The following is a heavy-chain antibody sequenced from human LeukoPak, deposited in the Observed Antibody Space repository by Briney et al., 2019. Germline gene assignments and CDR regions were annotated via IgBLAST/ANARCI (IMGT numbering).Heavy chain of an antibody. V-gene: IGHV3-74*01. CDR3: ATSPEYSSSSGGFLFWSLLYYYYGMDV. Sequence: GGSLRLSCAASGFTFSNYWMHWVRQAPGKGLVWVSRIHSDGSSTVYADSVKGRFTISRDNAKNTLYLQMNSLRAEDTAVYYCATSPEYSSSSGGFLFWSLLYYYYGMDVWGQGTTVTVSS. CDR2: IHSDGSST. J-gene: IGHJ6*02. CDR1: GFTFSNYW. D-gene: IGHD6-6*01.